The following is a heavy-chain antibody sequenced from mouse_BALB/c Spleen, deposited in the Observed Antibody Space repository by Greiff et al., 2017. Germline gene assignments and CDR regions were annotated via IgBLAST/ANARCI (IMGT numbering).Heavy chain of an antibody. J-gene: IGHJ3*01. CDR1: GYTFTSYW. CDR2: IDPSDSYT. V-gene: IGHV1-69*02. CDR3: ARRGDYLIWFAY. Sequence: QVQLQQPGAELVKPGASVKLSCKASGYTFTSYWMHWVKQRPGQGLEWIGEIDPSDSYTNYNQKFKGKATLTVDKSSSTAYMQLSSLTTEDSAVYYCARRGDYLIWFAYWGQGTLVTVSA. D-gene: IGHD2-4*01.